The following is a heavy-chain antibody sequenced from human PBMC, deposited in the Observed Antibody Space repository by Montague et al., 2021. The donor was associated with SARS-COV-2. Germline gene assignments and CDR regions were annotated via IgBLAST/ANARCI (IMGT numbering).Heavy chain of an antibody. CDR1: GGSITSSSYY. V-gene: IGHV4-39*01. J-gene: IGHJ4*02. CDR2: IFYTGNT. CDR3: ARHNDSYNRWYYFDY. D-gene: IGHD5-24*01. Sequence: SETLSLTCTVSGGSITSSSYYWGWIRQPPGKGLEWIGTIFYTGNTYYNPSLKSRVTMSVDTSKSLFSLELSSVTAADTAIYYCARHNDSYNRWYYFDYWGQGTLVTVSS.